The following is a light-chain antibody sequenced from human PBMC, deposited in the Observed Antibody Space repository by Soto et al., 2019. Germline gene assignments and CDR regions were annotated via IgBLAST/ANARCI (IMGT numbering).Light chain of an antibody. CDR2: DVS. Sequence: QSALTQPRSVSGSPGQSVTISCTGTSTDVGGYNYVSWYQHHPGKAPKLMTYDVSKRPSGVPDRFSGSKSGNTASLTISGIRAEDEADYYCCSYAGSYTLVFGGGTKLTVL. CDR1: STDVGGYNY. V-gene: IGLV2-11*01. CDR3: CSYAGSYTLV. J-gene: IGLJ2*01.